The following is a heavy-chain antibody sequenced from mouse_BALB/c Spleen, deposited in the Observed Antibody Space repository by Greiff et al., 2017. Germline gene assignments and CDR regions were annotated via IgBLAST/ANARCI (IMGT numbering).Heavy chain of an antibody. V-gene: IGHV5-4*02. CDR2: ISDGGSYT. D-gene: IGHD2-14*01. CDR3: ARDRYDAFDY. Sequence: EVKVVESGGGLVKPGGSLKLSCAASGFTFSDYYMYWVRQTPEKRLEWVATISDGGSYTYYPDSVKGRFTISRDNAKNNLYLQMSSLKSEDTAMYYCARDRYDAFDYWGQGTTLTVSS. J-gene: IGHJ2*01. CDR1: GFTFSDYY.